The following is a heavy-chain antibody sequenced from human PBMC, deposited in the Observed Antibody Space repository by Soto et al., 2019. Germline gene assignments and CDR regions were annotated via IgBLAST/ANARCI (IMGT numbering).Heavy chain of an antibody. CDR2: GSYSGTT. V-gene: IGHV4-61*08. CDR1: GGSIISGGFY. J-gene: IGHJ4*02. Sequence: PSVPLSVTCTVAGGSIISGGFYWTWNRQPPGKGLEWIGFGSYSGTTNYKPSLKSRVTISVDTSRSQISLKVSSLTAADTAVYYCARGATVTQYDYWGQGTLVTVSS. CDR3: ARGATVTQYDY. D-gene: IGHD4-17*01.